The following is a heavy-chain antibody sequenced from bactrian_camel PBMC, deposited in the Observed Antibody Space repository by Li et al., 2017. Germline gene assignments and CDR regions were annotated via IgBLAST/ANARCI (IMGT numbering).Heavy chain of an antibody. Sequence: HVQLVESGGGSVQAGGSLRLSCEVSGAGNACMGWLRQAPGKERERVATIDSAGTTTYLESVKGRFTISKDRIKNTLFLQMDDLKPDDTAMYRCAAARDLRWFDDFGYWGQGTQVTVS. D-gene: IGHD2*01. V-gene: IGHV3S53*01. CDR2: IDSAGTT. J-gene: IGHJ6*01. CDR1: GAGNAC. CDR3: AAARDLRWFDDFGY.